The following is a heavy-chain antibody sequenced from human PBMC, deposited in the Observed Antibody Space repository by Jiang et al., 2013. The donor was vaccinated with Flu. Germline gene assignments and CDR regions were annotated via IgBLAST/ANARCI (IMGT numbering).Heavy chain of an antibody. CDR2: INPSGGST. V-gene: IGHV1-46*03. CDR1: GYTFTSYY. D-gene: IGHD3-9*01. CDR3: ARDEPILTGPGGY. Sequence: SGAEVKKPGASVKVSCKASGYTFTSYYMHWVRQAPGQGLEWMGIINPSGGSTSYPQKFQGRVTMTRDTSTSTVYMELSSLRSEDTALYYCARDEPILTGPGGYWGQGTLVTVSS. J-gene: IGHJ4*02.